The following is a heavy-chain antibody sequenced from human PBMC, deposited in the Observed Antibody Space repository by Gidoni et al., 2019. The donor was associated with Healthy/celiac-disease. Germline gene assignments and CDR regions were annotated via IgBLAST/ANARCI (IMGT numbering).Heavy chain of an antibody. D-gene: IGHD3-22*01. CDR1: GVTFDDYA. J-gene: IGHJ4*02. Sequence: EVQLVESGGGLVQPGRSLRLSCAASGVTFDDYAMHWVRQAPGKGLEWVSGISWNSGSIGYADSVKGRFTISRDNAKNSLYLQMNSLRAEDTALYYCAKDISTYYYDSSGYYYVGGQIDYWGQGTLVTVSS. CDR3: AKDISTYYYDSSGYYYVGGQIDY. CDR2: ISWNSGSI. V-gene: IGHV3-9*01.